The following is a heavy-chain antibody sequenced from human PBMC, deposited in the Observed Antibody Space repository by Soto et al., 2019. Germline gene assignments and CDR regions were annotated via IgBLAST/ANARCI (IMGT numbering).Heavy chain of an antibody. V-gene: IGHV3-23*01. J-gene: IGHJ4*02. CDR2: ISNGGGGT. Sequence: GGSLRLSCAASGFNFSDYAMTWIRQAPGKGLEWVSGISNGGGGTYDAASVKGRFTISRDNSKNTLYLQMNSLRAEDTAVYYCAKVSVYLPYYFDFWGQGTLVTVSS. CDR3: AKVSVYLPYYFDF. CDR1: GFNFSDYA. D-gene: IGHD2-8*01.